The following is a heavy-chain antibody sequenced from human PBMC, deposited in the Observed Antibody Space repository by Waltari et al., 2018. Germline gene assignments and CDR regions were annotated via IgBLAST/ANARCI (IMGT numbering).Heavy chain of an antibody. D-gene: IGHD6-13*01. J-gene: IGHJ3*02. CDR1: GGTFSSYA. CDR3: ARSRGFAAAGSVGAFDI. CDR2: IIPSFGTA. V-gene: IGHV1-69*12. Sequence: QVQLVQSGAEVKKPGSSVKVSCKASGGTFSSYAISWVRQAPGHGLEWMGGIIPSFGTANYAQKFQGRVTITADESTSTAYMELSSLRSEDTAVYYCARSRGFAAAGSVGAFDIWGQGTMVTVSS.